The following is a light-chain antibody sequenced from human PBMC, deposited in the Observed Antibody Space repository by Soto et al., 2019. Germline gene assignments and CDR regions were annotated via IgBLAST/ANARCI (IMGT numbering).Light chain of an antibody. CDR1: SSDVGAYNY. J-gene: IGLJ3*02. V-gene: IGLV2-14*01. CDR2: EVS. Sequence: QSVLTQPASVSGSPGQSITISCSETSSDVGAYNYVSWYQQHPGKAPKLMIYEVSNRPSGVSNRFSGSKSGNTASLTISGLQAEDEGDYYCSSYTSGSTGVFGAGTKLTVL. CDR3: SSYTSGSTGV.